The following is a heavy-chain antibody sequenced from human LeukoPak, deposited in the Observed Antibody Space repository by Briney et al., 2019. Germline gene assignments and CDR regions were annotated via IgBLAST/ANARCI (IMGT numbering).Heavy chain of an antibody. J-gene: IGHJ3*02. Sequence: GGSLRLSCAASGFTVSDNYMIWVRQAPGKGLEWVSDTYGGGSTYYAESVHGGFTISRYNSKNKFYLQMTSLRAKDTALYYCARSGVTRFGELLSGAFDIWGQGTMVTVSS. CDR2: TYGGGST. V-gene: IGHV3-66*02. CDR1: GFTVSDNY. CDR3: ARSGVTRFGELLSGAFDI. D-gene: IGHD3-10*02.